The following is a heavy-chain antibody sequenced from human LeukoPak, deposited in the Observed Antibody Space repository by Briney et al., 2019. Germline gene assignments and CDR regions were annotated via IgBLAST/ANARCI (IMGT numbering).Heavy chain of an antibody. CDR1: GGSFSGYY. CDR2: INHSGST. V-gene: IGHV4-34*01. CDR3: ARGKASIDY. Sequence: PSETLSLTCAVYGGSFSGYYWSWIRQPPGKGLEWIGEINHSGSTNYNPSLKSRVTISVDTSKNQFSLKLSSVTAADTAVYYCARGKASIDYWGQGALVTVSS. J-gene: IGHJ4*02.